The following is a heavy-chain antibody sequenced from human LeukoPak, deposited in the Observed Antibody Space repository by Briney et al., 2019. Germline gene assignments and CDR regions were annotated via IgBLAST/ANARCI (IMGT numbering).Heavy chain of an antibody. CDR2: ISSSSSYI. CDR1: GFTFSTNS. V-gene: IGHV3-21*01. D-gene: IGHD2-21*01. J-gene: IGHJ5*02. Sequence: GGSLRLSCAASGFTFSTNSMNWVRQAPGKGLEWVSSISSSSSYIYYADSVKGRFAISRDNAKKSLFLDMNSLRAEDTAVYYCARSAYSYNWFDPWGQGTLVTVSS. CDR3: ARSAYSYNWFDP.